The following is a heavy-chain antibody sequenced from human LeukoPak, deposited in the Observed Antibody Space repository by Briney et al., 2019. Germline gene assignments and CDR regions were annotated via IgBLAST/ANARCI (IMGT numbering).Heavy chain of an antibody. Sequence: SETLSLTCTVSGDSISSSRSYWGWIRQPPGKGLEWIGSIYYSGSTYYNTSLKSRVTISVDTSKNQFSLKLSSVTAADTAVYYCARRSYPYYYFDYWGQGTLVTVSS. CDR2: IYYSGST. CDR1: GDSISSSRSY. D-gene: IGHD1-26*01. CDR3: ARRSYPYYYFDY. J-gene: IGHJ4*02. V-gene: IGHV4-39*07.